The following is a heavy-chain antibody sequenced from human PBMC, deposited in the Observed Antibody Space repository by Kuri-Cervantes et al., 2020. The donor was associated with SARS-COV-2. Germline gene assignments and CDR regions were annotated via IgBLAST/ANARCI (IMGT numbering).Heavy chain of an antibody. CDR2: IYHSGST. V-gene: IGHV4-38-2*02. D-gene: IGHD3-16*01. CDR1: GYSISSGYY. Sequence: SETLSLTCTVSGYSISSGYYWGWIRQPPGKGLEWIGSIYHSGSTYYNPSLKSRVTISVDTSKNQFSLKLSSVTAADTAVYYCARDLGRGEVYGWFDPWGQGTLVTVSS. CDR3: ARDLGRGEVYGWFDP. J-gene: IGHJ5*02.